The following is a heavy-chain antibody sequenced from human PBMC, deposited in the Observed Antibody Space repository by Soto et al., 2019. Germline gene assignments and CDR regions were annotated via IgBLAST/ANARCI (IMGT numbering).Heavy chain of an antibody. CDR3: ASSPRGYCSSTSCRELGNYDGMDV. CDR2: IDPSDSYT. J-gene: IGHJ6*02. V-gene: IGHV5-10-1*01. D-gene: IGHD2-2*01. CDR1: GYSFTSYW. Sequence: PGESLKISCKGSGYSFTSYWISWVRQMPGKGLEWMGRIDPSDSYTNYSPSFQGHVTISADKSISTAYLQWSSLKASDTAMYYCASSPRGYCSSTSCRELGNYDGMDVCGQGTTVTVSS.